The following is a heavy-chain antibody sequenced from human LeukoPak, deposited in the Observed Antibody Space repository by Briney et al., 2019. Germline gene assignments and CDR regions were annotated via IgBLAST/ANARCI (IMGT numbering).Heavy chain of an antibody. J-gene: IGHJ4*02. Sequence: ASVKVSCKASGYTFTGYYMHWVRQAPGQGLEWMGWINPNSGGTNYAQKFQGRVTMTRDTSISTAYMELSRLKSDDTAVYYCARGGRGHYYDSSGYFGDFDYWGQGTLVTVSS. V-gene: IGHV1-2*02. CDR2: INPNSGGT. D-gene: IGHD3-22*01. CDR1: GYTFTGYY. CDR3: ARGGRGHYYDSSGYFGDFDY.